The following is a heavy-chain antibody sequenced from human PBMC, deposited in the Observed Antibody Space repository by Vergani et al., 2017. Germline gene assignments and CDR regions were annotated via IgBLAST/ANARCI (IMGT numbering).Heavy chain of an antibody. Sequence: QVTLRESGPALVKPTQTLTLTCTFSGFSLSTSGMCVSWIRQPPGKALEWLARIDWDDDKYYSTSLKTRRTISKDTSKNQVVLTMTNMDPVDTATYYWARISWYGDSPPIGMDVWGQGTTVTVSS. CDR2: IDWDDDK. CDR1: GFSLSTSGMC. D-gene: IGHD4-17*01. J-gene: IGHJ6*02. CDR3: ARISWYGDSPPIGMDV. V-gene: IGHV2-70*15.